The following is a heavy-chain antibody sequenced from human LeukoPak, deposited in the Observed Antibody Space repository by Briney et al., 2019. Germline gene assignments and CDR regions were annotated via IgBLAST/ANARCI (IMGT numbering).Heavy chain of an antibody. CDR1: GYSIRTDYY. J-gene: IGHJ6*03. V-gene: IGHV4-38-2*02. CDR2: INKSGNT. Sequence: SETLSLTCTVSGYSIRTDYYWGWIRQPPGKGPQWIGTINKSGNTYYNPSLRSRVTISVDTSKNQFSLKVRYMTAADTAVYYCARVRRTFYYYMDVWGKGTTVTVSS. D-gene: IGHD1-14*01. CDR3: ARVRRTFYYYMDV.